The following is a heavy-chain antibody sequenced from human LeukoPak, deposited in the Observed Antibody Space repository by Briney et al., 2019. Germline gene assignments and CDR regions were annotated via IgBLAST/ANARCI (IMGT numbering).Heavy chain of an antibody. CDR3: ARYRSRYRSGGSCWVNAFDI. D-gene: IGHD2-15*01. J-gene: IGHJ3*02. V-gene: IGHV3-11*04. Sequence: GGSLRLSCAASGFTFSDYYMSWIRQAPGKGLEWVSYISSSGSTIYYADSVKGRFTISRDNAKNSLYLQMNSLRAEDTAVYYCARYRSRYRSGGSCWVNAFDIWGQGTMVTVSS. CDR1: GFTFSDYY. CDR2: ISSSGSTI.